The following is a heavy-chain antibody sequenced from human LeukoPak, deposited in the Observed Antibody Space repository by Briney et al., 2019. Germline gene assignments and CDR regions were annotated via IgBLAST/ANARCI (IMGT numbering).Heavy chain of an antibody. D-gene: IGHD2-2*01. V-gene: IGHV3-21*01. J-gene: IGHJ4*02. CDR2: ISSSSSYI. Sequence: WVRQAPGKGLEWVSSISSSSSYIYYADSVKGRFTISRDNAKNSLYLQMNSLRAEDTAVYYCARDRCSSTSCYCDYWGQGTLVTVSS. CDR3: ARDRCSSTSCYCDY.